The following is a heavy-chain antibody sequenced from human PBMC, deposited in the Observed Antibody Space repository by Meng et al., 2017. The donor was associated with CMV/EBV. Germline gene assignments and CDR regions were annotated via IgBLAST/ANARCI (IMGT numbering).Heavy chain of an antibody. CDR2: ISSSSTTI. Sequence: GESLKISCAASGFTFSTYSMNWFRQAPGKGLEWVSYISSSSTTIYYADSVKGRFTISRDNAKNSLYLQMNSLRAEDTAVYYCAIGVTGRYCSSTSCYEDYWGQGTLVTVSS. D-gene: IGHD2-2*01. J-gene: IGHJ4*02. CDR1: GFTFSTYS. V-gene: IGHV3-48*04. CDR3: AIGVTGRYCSSTSCYEDY.